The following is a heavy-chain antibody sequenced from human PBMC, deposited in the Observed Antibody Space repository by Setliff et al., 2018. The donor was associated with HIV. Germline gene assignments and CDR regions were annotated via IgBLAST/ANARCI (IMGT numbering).Heavy chain of an antibody. J-gene: IGHJ6*03. D-gene: IGHD6-13*01. Sequence: PSETLSLTCAVYGGSFSGYYWTWIRQPPGKGLEWIGEGNHSGSTNYNPSLKSRVTMSVDTSKNQFSLKLSSVTAADTAVFYCERAPTGYSSIWYRNGLTYYNYMDVLGKGTKVTVSS. V-gene: IGHV4-34*01. CDR2: GNHSGST. CDR3: ERAPTGYSSIWYRNGLTYYNYMDV. CDR1: GGSFSGYY.